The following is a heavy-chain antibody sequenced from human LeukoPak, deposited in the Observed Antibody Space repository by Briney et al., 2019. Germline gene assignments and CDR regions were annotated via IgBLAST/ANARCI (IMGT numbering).Heavy chain of an antibody. V-gene: IGHV3-23*01. CDR1: GFTFSSYA. J-gene: IGHJ4*02. CDR3: ARDSGWELRGAFDY. Sequence: GGSLRLSCAASGFTFSSYAMSWVRQAPGKGLKWVSTINDNGAGTYYADSVKGRFTISRDNAKNSLYLQMNSLRAEDTAVYYCARDSGWELRGAFDYWGQGTLVTVSS. D-gene: IGHD1-26*01. CDR2: INDNGAGT.